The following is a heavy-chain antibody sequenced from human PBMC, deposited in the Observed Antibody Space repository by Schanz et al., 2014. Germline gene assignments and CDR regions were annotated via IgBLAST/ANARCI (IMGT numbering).Heavy chain of an antibody. D-gene: IGHD3-3*01. CDR3: ARSAGRDFWSGYYTRFDY. CDR1: GYTFTTYA. J-gene: IGHJ4*02. Sequence: QVQVVQSGAELKKPGASVRVSCKASGYTFTTYAMSWVRQAPGQGLEWVGWISVYTGNTKYGQKGQGRVTMAADTSTNTAYMELRSLRSDDTAVYYCARSAGRDFWSGYYTRFDYWGQGTLVTVSS. V-gene: IGHV1-18*01. CDR2: ISVYTGNT.